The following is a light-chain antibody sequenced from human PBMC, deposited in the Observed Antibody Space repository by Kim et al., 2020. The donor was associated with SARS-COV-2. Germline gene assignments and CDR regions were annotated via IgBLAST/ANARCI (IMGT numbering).Light chain of an antibody. CDR2: DAS. Sequence: EIVLTQSPATLSLSPGESATLSCGASQSVSSSYLAWYQQKPGLAPRLLIYDASSRATGIPDRFSGSGSGTDFTLTISRLEPEDFAVYYCQQYCSSPSTFGEGTKVDIK. V-gene: IGKV3D-20*01. J-gene: IGKJ4*02. CDR3: QQYCSSPST. CDR1: QSVSSSY.